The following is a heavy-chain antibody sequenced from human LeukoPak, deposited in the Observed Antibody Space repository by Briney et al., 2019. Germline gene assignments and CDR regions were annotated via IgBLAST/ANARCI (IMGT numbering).Heavy chain of an antibody. D-gene: IGHD2-15*01. Sequence: SETLSLTCTVSGGSISSGGYYWSWIRQRPGKGLEWIGYIYYSGSTYYNPSLKSRVTISVDTSKNQFSLKLSSVTAADTAVYYCARTGGVAATTPGAYWFDPWGQGTLVTVSS. CDR3: ARTGGVAATTPGAYWFDP. V-gene: IGHV4-31*03. J-gene: IGHJ5*02. CDR1: GGSISSGGYY. CDR2: IYYSGST.